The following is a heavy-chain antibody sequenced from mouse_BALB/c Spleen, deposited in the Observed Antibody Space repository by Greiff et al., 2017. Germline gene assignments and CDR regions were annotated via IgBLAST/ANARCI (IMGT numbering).Heavy chain of an antibody. V-gene: IGHV5-17*02. CDR1: GFTFSSFG. J-gene: IGHJ1*01. D-gene: IGHD1-1*01. CDR2: ISSGSSTI. Sequence: VQLKESGGGLVQPGGSRKLSCAASGFTFSSFGMHWVRQAPEKGLEWVAYISSGSSTIYYADTVKGRFTISRDNPKNTLFLQMTSLRSEDTAMYYCARSKGYYGSSTYWYFDVWGAGTTVTVSS. CDR3: ARSKGYYGSSTYWYFDV.